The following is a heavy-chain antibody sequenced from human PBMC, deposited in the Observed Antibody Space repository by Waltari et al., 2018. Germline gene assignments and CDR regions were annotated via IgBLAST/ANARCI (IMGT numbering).Heavy chain of an antibody. D-gene: IGHD1-26*01. CDR3: ARGELLDY. V-gene: IGHV3-33*01. Sequence: QVQLVESGGGVVQPGRSLRLSCAASGFTFSSYGMQWVRQAPGKGLEWVAVIWYDGSNKYYADAGKGRFTISRDNSKNTLYLQMNSLRAEDTAVYYCARGELLDYWGQGTLVTVSS. J-gene: IGHJ4*02. CDR1: GFTFSSYG. CDR2: IWYDGSNK.